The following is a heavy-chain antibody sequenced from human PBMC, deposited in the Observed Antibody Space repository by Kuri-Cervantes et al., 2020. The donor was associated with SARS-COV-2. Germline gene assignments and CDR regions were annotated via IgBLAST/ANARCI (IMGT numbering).Heavy chain of an antibody. CDR1: GFTVSSNY. CDR2: IYSGGST. Sequence: LSLTCAASGFTVSSNYMSWVRQAPGKGLEWVSVIYSGGSTYYADSVKGRFTISRHNSKNTLYLQMNSLRAEDTAVYYCARVGGGYVDYWGQGTLVTVSS. CDR3: ARVGGGYVDY. D-gene: IGHD2-15*01. V-gene: IGHV3-53*04. J-gene: IGHJ4*02.